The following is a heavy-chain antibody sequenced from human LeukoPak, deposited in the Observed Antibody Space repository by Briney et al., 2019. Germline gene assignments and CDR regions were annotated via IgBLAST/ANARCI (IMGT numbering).Heavy chain of an antibody. CDR2: IYYSGST. Sequence: SETLSLTCTVSGGSISSGDYYWSWIRQPPGKGLEWIGYIYYSGSTYYNPSLKSRVTISVDTSKNQFSLKLSSVTAADTAVYYCARGSFPGYDFDYWGQGTLSPSPQ. CDR1: GGSISSGDYY. V-gene: IGHV4-30-4*01. D-gene: IGHD5-12*01. CDR3: ARGSFPGYDFDY. J-gene: IGHJ4*02.